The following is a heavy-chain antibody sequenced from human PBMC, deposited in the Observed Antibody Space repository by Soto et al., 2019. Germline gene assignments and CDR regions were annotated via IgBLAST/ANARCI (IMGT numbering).Heavy chain of an antibody. CDR3: ARHSGYSYRWFDP. D-gene: IGHD3-22*01. V-gene: IGHV4-59*01. CDR1: GVSISSYY. CDR2: IYYSGNT. J-gene: IGHJ5*02. Sequence: SETLSLTCTVSGVSISSYYWSWIRQPPGKGLEWIGYIYYSGNTNYNPSLKSRVSISVDTSKNQFSLQLSSVTAADTAVYYCARHSGYSYRWFDPWGQGTLVTVS.